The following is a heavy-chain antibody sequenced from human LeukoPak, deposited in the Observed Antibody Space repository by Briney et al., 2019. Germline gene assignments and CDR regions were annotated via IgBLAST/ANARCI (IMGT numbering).Heavy chain of an antibody. CDR1: GFTFSSYE. CDR3: ARDKHGSGF. D-gene: IGHD3-10*01. J-gene: IGHJ4*02. CDR2: ISSSGSTI. V-gene: IGHV3-48*03. Sequence: GGSLRLSCAASGFTFSSYEMNWVRQAPGKVLEWVSYISSSGSTIYYADSVKGRFTISRDDAKNSLYLQMNSLRAEDTAVYYCARDKHGSGFWGQGTLVTVSS.